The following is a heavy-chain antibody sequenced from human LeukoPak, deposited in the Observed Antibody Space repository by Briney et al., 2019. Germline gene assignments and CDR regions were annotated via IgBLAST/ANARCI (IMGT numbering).Heavy chain of an antibody. V-gene: IGHV3-33*01. D-gene: IGHD3-10*01. CDR1: GFTFSSYG. Sequence: GGSLRLSCAASGFTFSSYGMHWVRQAPGKGLEWVAVIWYDGSNKYYADSVKGRFTISRDNSKNTLYLQMNSLRAEDTAVYYCARDQVRGESFDSWGQGTLVTVSS. J-gene: IGHJ4*02. CDR2: IWYDGSNK. CDR3: ARDQVRGESFDS.